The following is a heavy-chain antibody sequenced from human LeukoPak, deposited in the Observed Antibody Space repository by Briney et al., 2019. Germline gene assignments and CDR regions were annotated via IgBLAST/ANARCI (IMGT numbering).Heavy chain of an antibody. CDR1: GYTFTGYY. D-gene: IGHD1-14*01. V-gene: IGHV1-2*02. CDR3: ARGAHITTVEGGWFDS. J-gene: IGHJ5*01. CDR2: INPNSGGT. Sequence: SVNVSCKASGYTFTGYYIHWVRPAPGQGREWVGWINPNSGGTNYARKFQGRVTMASDTSISTAYMELSRLRSDDRAVFYCARGAHITTVEGGWFDSWGQGTLVTVSS.